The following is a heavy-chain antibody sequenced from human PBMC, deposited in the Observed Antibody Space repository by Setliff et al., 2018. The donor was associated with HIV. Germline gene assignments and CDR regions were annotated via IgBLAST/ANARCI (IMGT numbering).Heavy chain of an antibody. Sequence: HPGGSLRLSCAASGFSFGSFGMHWVRQAAGKGLEWVAFIRYDGSQKYYADSVKGRFTISRDNFKNTLYVEMNSLRAEDKAIYYCVKDRIAVAGYGDWLDPWGQGTLVTVSS. J-gene: IGHJ5*02. CDR3: VKDRIAVAGYGDWLDP. CDR2: IRYDGSQK. V-gene: IGHV3-30*02. CDR1: GFSFGSFG. D-gene: IGHD6-19*01.